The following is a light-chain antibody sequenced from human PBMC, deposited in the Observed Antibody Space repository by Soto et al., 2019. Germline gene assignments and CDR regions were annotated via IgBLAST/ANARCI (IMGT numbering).Light chain of an antibody. CDR1: QSIGSY. CDR3: QHYKMYSPWT. Sequence: DIQMTQSPSSLSASVGDRVTITCRASQSIGSYLNWYQQKPGKAPNLLIHGGSILQSGVPSRFSGSGSGTEFTLTISSLQPDDFATYYCQHYKMYSPWTFGQGTKVDIK. J-gene: IGKJ1*01. V-gene: IGKV1-5*01. CDR2: GGS.